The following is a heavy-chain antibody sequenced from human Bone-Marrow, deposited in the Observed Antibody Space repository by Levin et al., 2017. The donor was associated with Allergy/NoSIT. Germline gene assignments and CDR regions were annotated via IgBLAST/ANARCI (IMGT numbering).Heavy chain of an antibody. V-gene: IGHV3-21*06. J-gene: IGHJ4*02. CDR1: GFTFRSFA. D-gene: IGHD2-2*01. CDR2: ISETSTNT. CDR3: ARQMIPTAID. Sequence: SCVASGFTFRSFAMNWVRQAPGQGLEWVSSISETSTNTDYADSVRGRFTISRDNAKNSLYLQMNSLRVDDTAVYYCARQMIPTAIDWGQGTLVTVSS.